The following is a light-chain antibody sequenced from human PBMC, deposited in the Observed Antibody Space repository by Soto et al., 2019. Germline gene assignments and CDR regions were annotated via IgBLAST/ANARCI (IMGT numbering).Light chain of an antibody. CDR1: QSVLYSSNNKNY. CDR2: RSS. Sequence: DIVMTQSPDSLAVSLGERATINCKSSQSVLYSSNNKNYLAWYQQKPGQPPKLLIYRSSTRESGVPDRFSGSGSGTDFTLTIGSLQAEDVAVYYCQQYYSTLLTFGQGTKVEIK. J-gene: IGKJ1*01. CDR3: QQYYSTLLT. V-gene: IGKV4-1*01.